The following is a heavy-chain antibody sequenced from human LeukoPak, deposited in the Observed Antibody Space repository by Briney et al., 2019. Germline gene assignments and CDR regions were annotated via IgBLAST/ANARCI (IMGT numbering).Heavy chain of an antibody. Sequence: PSETLSLTCTVSGGSISSYYWSWIRQPPGKGLEWIGDIYYSGSTNYNPSLTSGVTISVDTSQNQFSLKLSAVTAADTAVYYCAGEGLYKQALEYWGQGTLVTVSS. D-gene: IGHD2-2*02. CDR2: IYYSGST. CDR3: AGEGLYKQALEY. CDR1: GGSISSYY. V-gene: IGHV4-59*08. J-gene: IGHJ4*02.